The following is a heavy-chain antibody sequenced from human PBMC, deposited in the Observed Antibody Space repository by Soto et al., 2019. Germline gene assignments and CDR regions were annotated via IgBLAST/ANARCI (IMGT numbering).Heavy chain of an antibody. CDR3: AREGVGATLAYFDY. V-gene: IGHV1-69*06. Sequence: SVKVSCKASGGTFSSYAISWVRQAPGQGLEWMGGIIPIFGTANYAQKFQGRVTITADKSTSTAYMELSSLRSEDTAVHYCAREGVGATLAYFDYWGQGTLVTVSS. CDR2: IIPIFGTA. CDR1: GGTFSSYA. D-gene: IGHD1-26*01. J-gene: IGHJ4*02.